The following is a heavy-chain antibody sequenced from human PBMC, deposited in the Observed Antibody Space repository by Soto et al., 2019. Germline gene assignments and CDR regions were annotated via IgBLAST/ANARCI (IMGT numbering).Heavy chain of an antibody. D-gene: IGHD7-27*01. CDR2: IYKSATT. J-gene: IGHJ5*01. V-gene: IGHV4-30-4*01. CDR1: GDSISNLDYF. CDR3: ARGRYCLTGRCFPNWFDS. Sequence: PSETLSITCSVSGDSISNLDYFWAWIRQPPGQALEYIGYIYKSATTYYNPSFESRVAISVDTSKSQFSLNVTSVTAADTAVYFCARGRYCLTGRCFPNWFDSWGQGALVTVSS.